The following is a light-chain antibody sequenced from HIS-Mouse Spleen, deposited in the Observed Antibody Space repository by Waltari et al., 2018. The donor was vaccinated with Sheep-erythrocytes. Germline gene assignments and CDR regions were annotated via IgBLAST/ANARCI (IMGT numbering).Light chain of an antibody. J-gene: IGLJ3*02. CDR1: SSDVGGYNL. CDR2: EGS. CDR3: CSYAGSSTPWV. Sequence: QSALTQPAYVSGSSGQSITIPCTGTSSDVGGYNLFSWYQQHPGKAPKPMIYEGSKRPSGVSNRFSGSKSGNTASLTISGLQAEDEADYYCCSYAGSSTPWVFGGGTKLTVL. V-gene: IGLV2-23*01.